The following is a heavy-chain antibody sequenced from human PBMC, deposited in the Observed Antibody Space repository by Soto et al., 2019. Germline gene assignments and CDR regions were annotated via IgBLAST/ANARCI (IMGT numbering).Heavy chain of an antibody. V-gene: IGHV1-46*01. D-gene: IGHD6-19*01. CDR2: INPTGGST. CDR3: ARGNSGWYFYYFDY. CDR1: VYTFTSYA. J-gene: IGHJ4*02. Sequence: ASVKVSCKASVYTFTSYAINWVQQAPGQGLEWMGIINPTGGSTSYAQKFQDRVTMTRDTSTSTVYMELSGLRSEDTAVYYCARGNSGWYFYYFDYWGQGTLVTVSS.